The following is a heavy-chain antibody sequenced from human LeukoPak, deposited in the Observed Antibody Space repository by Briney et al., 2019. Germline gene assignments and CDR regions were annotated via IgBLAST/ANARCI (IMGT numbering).Heavy chain of an antibody. CDR1: GFTFSSYN. D-gene: IGHD2-2*01. CDR2: ISSTSSSTT. V-gene: IGHV3-48*01. J-gene: IGHJ3*02. CDR3: ARDRYLGYCSSTSCYYDAFDI. Sequence: GGSLRLSCAASGFTFSSYNMNWVRQAPGKGLEWVAYISSTSSSTTFYADSVKGRFTISRDNAKNSLYLQMNSLRAEDTAVYYCARDRYLGYCSSTSCYYDAFDIWGQGTMVTVSS.